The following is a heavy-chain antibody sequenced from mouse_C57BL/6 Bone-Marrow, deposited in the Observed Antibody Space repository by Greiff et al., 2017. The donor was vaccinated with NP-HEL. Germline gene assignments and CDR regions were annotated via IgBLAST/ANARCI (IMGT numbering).Heavy chain of an antibody. V-gene: IGHV1-26*01. J-gene: IGHJ4*01. CDR3: AYYGSREDYAMDY. CDR1: GYTFTDYY. Sequence: EVQLQQSGPELVKPGASVKISCKASGYTFTDYYMNWVKQSHGKSLEWIGDINPNNGGTSYNQKFKGKATLTVDKSSSTAYMELRSLTSEDSAVYYCAYYGSREDYAMDYWGQGTSVTVSS. CDR2: INPNNGGT. D-gene: IGHD1-1*01.